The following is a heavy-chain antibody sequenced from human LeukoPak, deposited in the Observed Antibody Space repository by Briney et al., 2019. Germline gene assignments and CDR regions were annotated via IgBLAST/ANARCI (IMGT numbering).Heavy chain of an antibody. J-gene: IGHJ4*02. D-gene: IGHD3-22*01. Sequence: QPGRSLRLSCAASGFTFSSYGMHWVRQAPGKGLGWVAVIWYDGSNKYYADFVKGRFTISRDNSKNTLYLQMNSLRAEDTALYYCAKVAYDSYGLYYHDYFDYWGQGTLVTVSS. CDR1: GFTFSSYG. CDR2: IWYDGSNK. CDR3: AKVAYDSYGLYYHDYFDY. V-gene: IGHV3-33*06.